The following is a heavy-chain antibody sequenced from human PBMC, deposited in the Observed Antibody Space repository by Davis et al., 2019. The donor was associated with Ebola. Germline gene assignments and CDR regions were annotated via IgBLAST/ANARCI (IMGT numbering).Heavy chain of an antibody. CDR2: VGGGGGFT. CDR1: GFTFRTYW. J-gene: IGHJ3*02. Sequence: GESLKISCAASGFTFRTYWMNWVRQAPGKGLEWVASVGGGGGFTYYADSVKGRFIISRDNWKNILYLQINSLRAGDTAVYYCARDQGARGTYWGDSPDAFDIWGQGTLVTVSS. V-gene: IGHV3-23*01. D-gene: IGHD1-26*01. CDR3: ARDQGARGTYWGDSPDAFDI.